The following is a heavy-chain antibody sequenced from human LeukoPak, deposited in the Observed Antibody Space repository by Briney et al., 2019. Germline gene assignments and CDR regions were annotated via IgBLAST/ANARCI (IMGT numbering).Heavy chain of an antibody. CDR3: SASLYSGKTLVAHY. J-gene: IGHJ4*02. CDR2: IRRKPNSDAT. CDR1: GSTFSASA. D-gene: IGHD1-26*01. Sequence: GGSLRLSCAASGSTFSASAMHWVRQASGKGLEWVGRIRRKPNSDATVYAASVEGRFTISRDDSKNTAYLQMNSLKTEDTAVYYRSASLYSGKTLVAHYWGQGTLVTVSS. V-gene: IGHV3-73*01.